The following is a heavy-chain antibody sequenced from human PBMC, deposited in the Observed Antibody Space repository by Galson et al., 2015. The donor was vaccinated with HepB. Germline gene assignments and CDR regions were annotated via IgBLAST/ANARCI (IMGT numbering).Heavy chain of an antibody. CDR3: ARGPSITMVRGVNWYFDL. J-gene: IGHJ2*01. Sequence: QSGAEVKKPGESLKVSCKASGYTFTGYYMHWVRQAPGQGLEWMGWINPNSGGTNYAQKFQGWVTMTRDTSISTAYLELSRLRSDDTAVYYCARGPSITMVRGVNWYFDLWGRGTLVTVSS. D-gene: IGHD3-10*01. CDR1: GYTFTGYY. V-gene: IGHV1-2*04. CDR2: INPNSGGT.